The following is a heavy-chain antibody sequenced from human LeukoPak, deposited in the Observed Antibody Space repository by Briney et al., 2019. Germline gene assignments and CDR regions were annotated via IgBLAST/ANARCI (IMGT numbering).Heavy chain of an antibody. Sequence: GGSLRLSCAVSGFTFSSIYVSWVRQAPGKGLEWVSFIYSDGNTYYADSVKGRFTLSRDSSRNTLYLQMNSLRVDDTAVYYCAGDTHSSSWYDHWGQGTLVTVSS. CDR2: IYSDGNT. CDR1: GFTFSSIY. CDR3: AGDTHSSSWYDH. D-gene: IGHD6-19*01. V-gene: IGHV3-53*01. J-gene: IGHJ5*02.